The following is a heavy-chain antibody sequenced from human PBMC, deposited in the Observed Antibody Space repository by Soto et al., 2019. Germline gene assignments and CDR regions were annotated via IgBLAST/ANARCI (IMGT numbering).Heavy chain of an antibody. CDR3: AREVILVVTDYYYYYGMDV. V-gene: IGHV3-33*01. CDR1: GFTFSSYG. J-gene: IGHJ6*02. Sequence: PGGSLRLSCAASGFTFSSYGMHWVRQAPGKGLEWVAVIWYDGSNKYYADSVKGRFTISRDNSKNTLYLQMNSLRAEDTAVYYCAREVILVVTDYYYYYGMDVWGQGTTVTGSS. CDR2: IWYDGSNK. D-gene: IGHD3-22*01.